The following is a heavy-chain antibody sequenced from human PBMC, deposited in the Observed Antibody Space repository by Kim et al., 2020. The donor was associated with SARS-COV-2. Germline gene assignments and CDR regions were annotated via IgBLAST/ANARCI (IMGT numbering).Heavy chain of an antibody. CDR3: AREAINSLWFGELLYYGMDV. CDR1: GYTFTSYY. J-gene: IGHJ6*02. D-gene: IGHD3-10*01. Sequence: ASVKVSCKASGYTFTSYYMHWVRQAPGQGLEWMGIINHSGGSTSYAQKFQGRVTMTRDTSTSTVYMELSSLRSEDTAVYYCAREAINSLWFGELLYYGMDVWGQGTTVTVSS. CDR2: INHSGGST. V-gene: IGHV1-46*01.